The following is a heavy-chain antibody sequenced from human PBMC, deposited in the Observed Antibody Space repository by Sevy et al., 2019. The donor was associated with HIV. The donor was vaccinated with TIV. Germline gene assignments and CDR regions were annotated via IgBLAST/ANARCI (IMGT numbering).Heavy chain of an antibody. CDR1: RGSISSYY. D-gene: IGHD5-18*01. V-gene: IGHV4-59*13. J-gene: IGHJ4*02. Sequence: SETLSLTCTVSRGSISSYYWSWIRQPPGKGLEWIGYIYYSGSTNYNSSLKSRVTISVDTSKNQFSLKLSSVTAADTAVYYCARVKRGYSVFDYWGQGTLVTVSS. CDR2: IYYSGST. CDR3: ARVKRGYSVFDY.